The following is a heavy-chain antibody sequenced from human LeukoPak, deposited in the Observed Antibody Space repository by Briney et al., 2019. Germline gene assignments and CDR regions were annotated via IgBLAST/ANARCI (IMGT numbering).Heavy chain of an antibody. D-gene: IGHD4-17*01. CDR2: IHHGGTS. V-gene: IGHV4-30-2*01. Sequence: SETLSLTCAVSSGFISSGGYSWSWIRQPPGKGLEWVGYIHHGGTSCSSPSLESRVTISVDRSSNQFSLSLSSMTAADTAVYYCTTYHDYGDNRVDYWGQGILVTVSS. CDR3: TTYHDYGDNRVDY. J-gene: IGHJ4*02. CDR1: SGFISSGGYS.